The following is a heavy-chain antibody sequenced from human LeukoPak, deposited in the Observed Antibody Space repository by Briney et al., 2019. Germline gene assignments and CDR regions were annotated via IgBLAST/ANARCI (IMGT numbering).Heavy chain of an antibody. J-gene: IGHJ4*02. D-gene: IGHD3-10*01. Sequence: GGSLRLSCAASGFTFRNYVIHWVRQAPGKGLEWVAVTSSDLNVKLYADSVKGRFTISRDNSRSTLYLQMNSLRPEDTAIYYCAREGYYGSGSPPSLYFDYWGQGTLVTISS. CDR2: TSSDLNVK. CDR1: GFTFRNYV. CDR3: AREGYYGSGSPPSLYFDY. V-gene: IGHV3-30-3*01.